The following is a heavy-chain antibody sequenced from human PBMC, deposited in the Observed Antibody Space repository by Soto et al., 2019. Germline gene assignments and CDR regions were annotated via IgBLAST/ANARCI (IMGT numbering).Heavy chain of an antibody. CDR2: IRSKASGGTT. V-gene: IGHV3-49*03. CDR3: ARERVKGYWLLGVDHNDAFDI. D-gene: IGHD3-9*01. Sequence: GGSLRLSCTASGFSIGDYGMNWIRQAPGKGLEWVGFIRSKASGGTTEYAASVKDRFSISRDNSKNTLYLQINSLRAEDTAVYYCARERVKGYWLLGVDHNDAFDIWGQGTMVTVSS. CDR1: GFSIGDYG. J-gene: IGHJ3*02.